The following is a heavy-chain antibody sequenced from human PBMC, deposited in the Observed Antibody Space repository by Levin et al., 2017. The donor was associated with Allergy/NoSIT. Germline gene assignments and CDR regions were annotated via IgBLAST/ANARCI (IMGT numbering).Heavy chain of an antibody. CDR2: IYYGGYT. J-gene: IGHJ4*02. CDR3: ARRIRGGPFDY. Sequence: SETLSLTCTVSGGSISGGDYYWSWIRQPPGKGLEWIGYIYYGGYTHSNPSLKSRVTISIDTSKNQFSLKLTSVTAADTAVYYCARRIRGGPFDYWGQGTLVTVSS. CDR1: GGSISGGDYY. V-gene: IGHV4-30-4*01. D-gene: IGHD2/OR15-2a*01.